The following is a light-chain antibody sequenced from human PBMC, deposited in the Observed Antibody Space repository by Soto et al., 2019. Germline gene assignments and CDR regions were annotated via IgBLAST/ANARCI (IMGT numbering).Light chain of an antibody. CDR3: QAYDSRLSGYV. J-gene: IGLJ1*01. CDR1: SSNIGAGYD. Sequence: QSVLTQPPSVSGAPGQRVTISCTGSSSNIGAGYDVHWYQQLPGTAPKLLIYGNSNRPSGVPDRFSGSKSGTSASLAITGLQAVDEADYYCQAYDSRLSGYVFGTGTKLTVL. V-gene: IGLV1-40*01. CDR2: GNS.